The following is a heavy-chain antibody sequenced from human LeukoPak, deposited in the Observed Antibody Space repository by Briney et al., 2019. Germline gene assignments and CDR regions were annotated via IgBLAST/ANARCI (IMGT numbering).Heavy chain of an antibody. Sequence: GGSLRLSCAASGFTFSSYGMNWVRQAPGKRLEWVSYISSRSDSIYYADSVKGRFTIPRDNAENSLYLQMNSLRDEDTAVYYRARAMRSGYDYWGQGTLVTVSS. CDR1: GFTFSSYG. CDR2: ISSRSDSI. J-gene: IGHJ4*02. CDR3: ARAMRSGYDY. D-gene: IGHD5-12*01. V-gene: IGHV3-48*02.